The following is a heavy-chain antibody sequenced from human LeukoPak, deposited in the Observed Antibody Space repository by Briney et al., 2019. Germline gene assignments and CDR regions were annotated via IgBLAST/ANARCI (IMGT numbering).Heavy chain of an antibody. CDR1: GGTFSSYA. V-gene: IGHV1-69*06. Sequence: SVKVSCKASGGTFSSYAISWVRQAPGQGLEWMGGNIPIFGTANYAQKFQGRVTITADKSTSTAYMELSSLRSEDTAVYYCARDNSARDEAWWFNPWGQGTLVTVSS. D-gene: IGHD5-24*01. CDR3: ARDNSARDEAWWFNP. CDR2: NIPIFGTA. J-gene: IGHJ5*02.